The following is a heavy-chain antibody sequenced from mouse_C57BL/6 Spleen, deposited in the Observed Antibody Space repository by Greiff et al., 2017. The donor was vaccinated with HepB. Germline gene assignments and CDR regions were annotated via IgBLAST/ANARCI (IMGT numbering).Heavy chain of an antibody. D-gene: IGHD1-1*01. CDR3: ARAGKYYGSSSGYFDD. CDR1: GFTFSSYA. V-gene: IGHV5-4*03. CDR2: ISDGGSYT. Sequence: EVKLMESGGGLVKPGGSLKLSCAASGFTFSSYAMSWVRQTPEKRLEWVATISDGGSYTYYPDNVKGRFTISRDNAKNTLYLQMSHLKSEDTAMYYCARAGKYYGSSSGYFDDWGQGTTLTVSS. J-gene: IGHJ2*01.